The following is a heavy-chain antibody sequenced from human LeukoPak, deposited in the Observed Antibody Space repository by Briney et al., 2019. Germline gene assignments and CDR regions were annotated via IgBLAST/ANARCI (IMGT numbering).Heavy chain of an antibody. V-gene: IGHV3-21*01. D-gene: IGHD6-6*01. CDR3: ARGIAALGFDP. J-gene: IGHJ5*02. Sequence: GGSLRLSCAASGFTFGSYSMNWVRQAPGKGLEWVSSISSSSSYIYYADSVKGRFTISRDNAKNSLYLQMNSLRAEDTAVYYCARGIAALGFDPWGQGTLVTVSS. CDR1: GFTFGSYS. CDR2: ISSSSSYI.